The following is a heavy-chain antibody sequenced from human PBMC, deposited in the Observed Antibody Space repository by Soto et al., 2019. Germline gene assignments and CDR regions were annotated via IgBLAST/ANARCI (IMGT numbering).Heavy chain of an antibody. D-gene: IGHD3-10*01. CDR1: GGSITSSAYY. CDR3: ARRLGSGSCCDL. V-gene: IGHV4-39*01. CDR2: IYYDGTT. Sequence: QLQLQESGPGLVKPSETLSLTCTVSGGSITSSAYYWGWIRQPPGKGMDWIGNIYYDGTTYQNPSLTSRATISVDTSKNQFSLKLSSVTAAYTAVYFCARRLGSGSCCDLWGRGTLVTVYS. J-gene: IGHJ2*01.